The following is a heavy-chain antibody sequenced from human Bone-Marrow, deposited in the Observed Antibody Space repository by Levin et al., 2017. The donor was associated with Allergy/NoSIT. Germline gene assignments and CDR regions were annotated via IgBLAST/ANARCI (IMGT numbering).Heavy chain of an antibody. CDR3: AIGSRPPYSSSWLEFDY. Sequence: SETLSLTCTVSGGSISSYYWSWIRQPAGKGLEWIGRIYTSGSTNYNPSLKSRVTMSVDTSKNQFSLKLSSVTAADTAVYYCAIGSRPPYSSSWLEFDYWGQGTLVTVSS. CDR1: GGSISSYY. J-gene: IGHJ4*02. V-gene: IGHV4-4*07. CDR2: IYTSGST. D-gene: IGHD6-13*01.